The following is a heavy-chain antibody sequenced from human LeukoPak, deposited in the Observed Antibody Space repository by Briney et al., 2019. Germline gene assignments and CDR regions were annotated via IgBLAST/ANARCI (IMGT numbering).Heavy chain of an antibody. J-gene: IGHJ6*03. V-gene: IGHV1-46*01. CDR1: GYTFTSYY. CDR2: INPSGGST. Sequence: ASVKVSCKASGYTFTSYYMHWVRQPPGQGLEWMGIINPSGGSTSYAQKFQGRVTMTRDTSTSTVYMELSSLRSEDTAVYYCARPSRDPSYYYYMDVWGKGTTVTVSS. CDR3: ARPSRDPSYYYYMDV.